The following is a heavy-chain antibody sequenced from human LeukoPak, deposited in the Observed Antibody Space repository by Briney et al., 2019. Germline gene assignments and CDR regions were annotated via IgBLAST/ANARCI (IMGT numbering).Heavy chain of an antibody. J-gene: IGHJ4*02. V-gene: IGHV3-30*02. D-gene: IGHD2-21*02. CDR2: IRYDGGDK. Sequence: GGSLRLSCAASGFTFSSYGIHWVHQAPGKGLEWLAYIRYDGGDKFYADSVKGRFTISRDNSKNTVFLQMNSLRTEDTAVYYCAKDLERHIVVVTASAVDYWGQGTLVTVSS. CDR3: AKDLERHIVVVTASAVDY. CDR1: GFTFSSYG.